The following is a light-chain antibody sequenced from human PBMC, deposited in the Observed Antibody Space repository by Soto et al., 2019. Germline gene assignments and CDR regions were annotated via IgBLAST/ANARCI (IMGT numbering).Light chain of an antibody. CDR1: SSNIGAGYD. Sequence: QSVLSQPPSVSGCPGQSVTISCAWSSSNIGAGYDAHWFQQVPGTAPKLLIYGSTNRPSGVPDRFSGSKSGTSASLAITGLQAEDEADYYCQSYDSSLGGNYVFGTGTKVTVL. V-gene: IGLV1-40*01. J-gene: IGLJ1*01. CDR2: GST. CDR3: QSYDSSLGGNYV.